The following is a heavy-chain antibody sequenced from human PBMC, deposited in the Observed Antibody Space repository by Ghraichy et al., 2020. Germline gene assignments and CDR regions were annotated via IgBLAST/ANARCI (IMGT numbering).Heavy chain of an antibody. J-gene: IGHJ4*02. V-gene: IGHV3-23*01. Sequence: GGSLRLSCAASGFTFSSYAMSWVRQAPGKGLEWVSVISGSGGSTYYADSVKGRFTISRDNSKNTLYLQMNSLRAEDTAVYYCAKTRSVVVLATTPFDYWGQGTLVTVSS. CDR2: ISGSGGST. D-gene: IGHD2-15*01. CDR3: AKTRSVVVLATTPFDY. CDR1: GFTFSSYA.